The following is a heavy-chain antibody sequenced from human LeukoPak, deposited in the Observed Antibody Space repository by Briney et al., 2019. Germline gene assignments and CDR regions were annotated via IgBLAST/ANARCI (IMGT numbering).Heavy chain of an antibody. CDR1: GFTFTSYS. J-gene: IGHJ3*02. Sequence: GSSLRLSCAASGFTFTSYSMHWVRQAPGKGLEWVAVISYDGSNKYYADSVKGRFTISRDNSKNTLYLQMNSLRSEDTAVYYCARDISYCSSTSSCSGAFDIWGQGTMVTVSS. CDR3: ARDISYCSSTSSCSGAFDI. CDR2: ISYDGSNK. D-gene: IGHD2-2*01. V-gene: IGHV3-30*04.